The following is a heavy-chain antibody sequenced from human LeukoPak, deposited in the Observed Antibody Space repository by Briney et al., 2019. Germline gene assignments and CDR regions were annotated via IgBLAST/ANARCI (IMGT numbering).Heavy chain of an antibody. CDR2: INPDGRST. J-gene: IGHJ4*02. Sequence: PGGSLRLSCAASGFAFNSYWMHWVRQPPGEGLVWVSRINPDGRSTNYADSVKGRFTISRDNAKNTLYLQMNSLRAEDTAIYYCARVDGSGNSIFDYWGQGTLVPVSS. V-gene: IGHV3-74*01. CDR3: ARVDGSGNSIFDY. D-gene: IGHD3-22*01. CDR1: GFAFNSYW.